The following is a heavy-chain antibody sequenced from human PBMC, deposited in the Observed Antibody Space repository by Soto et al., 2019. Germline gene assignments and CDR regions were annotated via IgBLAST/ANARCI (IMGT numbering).Heavy chain of an antibody. CDR2: IYYSGST. CDR3: ARDVLGVYYDFWSGYHNNNWFDP. V-gene: IGHV4-59*01. CDR1: GGSISSYY. D-gene: IGHD3-3*01. Sequence: TSETLSLTCTVSGGSISSYYWSWIRQPPGKGLEWIGYIYYSGSTNYNPSLKSRVTISVDTSKNQFSLKLSSVTAADTAVYYCARDVLGVYYDFWSGYHNNNWFDPWGQGTLVTVSS. J-gene: IGHJ5*02.